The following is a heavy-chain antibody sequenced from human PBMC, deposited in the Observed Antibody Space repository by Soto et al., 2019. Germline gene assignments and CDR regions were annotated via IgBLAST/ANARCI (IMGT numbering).Heavy chain of an antibody. V-gene: IGHV1-69*12. CDR3: ARTYHYDRGGTTYFYYGMDV. J-gene: IGHJ6*02. CDR1: GGTFDNYA. D-gene: IGHD3-22*01. CDR2: IIPMLDSA. Sequence: QVQLVQSGAEVKKTGSSVKVSCKASGGTFDNYAITWVRQAPGQGLEWMGGIIPMLDSANYAEKFQDRVTITADESTSTVYMEVSSLRSEDTAMYYCARTYHYDRGGTTYFYYGMDVWGQGTTVTVSS.